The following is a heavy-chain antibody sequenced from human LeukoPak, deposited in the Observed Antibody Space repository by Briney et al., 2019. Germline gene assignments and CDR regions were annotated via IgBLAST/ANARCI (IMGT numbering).Heavy chain of an antibody. CDR3: ATSLRYPFMDV. J-gene: IGHJ6*02. V-gene: IGHV4-59*06. Sequence: SETLSLTCTVSGGSISSYYWSWIRQHPGKGLEWIGYIYYSGSTYYNPSLKSRVTISVDTSKNQFSLKLSSVTAADTAVYYCATSLRYPFMDVWGQGTTVTVSS. CDR1: GGSISSYY. D-gene: IGHD3-9*01. CDR2: IYYSGST.